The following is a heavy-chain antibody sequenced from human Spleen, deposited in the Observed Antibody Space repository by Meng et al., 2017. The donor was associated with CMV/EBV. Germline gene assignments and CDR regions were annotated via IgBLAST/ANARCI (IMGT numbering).Heavy chain of an antibody. CDR2: ISSSSSYI. V-gene: IGHV3-21*01. J-gene: IGHJ5*02. Sequence: SYSMKWVRQAPEKGLEWVSSISSSSSYICYADSVKGRFTISRDNAKNSLYLQMNSLRAEDTAVYYCARDEGRTPTYYYDSSVGFDPWGQGTLVTVSS. CDR1: SYS. CDR3: ARDEGRTPTYYYDSSVGFDP. D-gene: IGHD3-22*01.